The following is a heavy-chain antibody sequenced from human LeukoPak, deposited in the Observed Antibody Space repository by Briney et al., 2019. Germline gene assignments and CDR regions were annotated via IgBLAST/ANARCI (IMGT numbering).Heavy chain of an antibody. CDR1: GGSISSGSYY. J-gene: IGHJ4*02. CDR2: IYTSGST. V-gene: IGHV4-61*02. Sequence: PSETLSLTCTVSGGSISSGSYYGSWIRQPAGKGLEWIGRIYTSGSTNYNPSLKSRVTISVDTSKNQFSLKLSSVTAADTAVYYCARDVGARLSGFWGQGTLVTVSS. D-gene: IGHD6-6*01. CDR3: ARDVGARLSGF.